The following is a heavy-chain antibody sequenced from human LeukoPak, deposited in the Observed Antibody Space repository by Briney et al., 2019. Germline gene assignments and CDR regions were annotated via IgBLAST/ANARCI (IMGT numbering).Heavy chain of an antibody. CDR3: ARDRNDILTGHYGMDV. V-gene: IGHV4-59*12. CDR2: IYYSGST. J-gene: IGHJ6*02. D-gene: IGHD3-9*01. Sequence: SETLSLTCTVSGGSISSYYWSWIRQPPGKGLEWIGYIYYSGSTNYNPSLKSRVTMSVDTSKNQFSLKLSSVTAADTAVYYCARDRNDILTGHYGMDVWGQGTTVTVSS. CDR1: GGSISSYY.